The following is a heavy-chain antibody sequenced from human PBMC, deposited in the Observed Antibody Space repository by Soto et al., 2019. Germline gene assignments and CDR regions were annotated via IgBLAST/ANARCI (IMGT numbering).Heavy chain of an antibody. D-gene: IGHD1-20*01. V-gene: IGHV3-48*01. CDR1: GFTFSSYS. CDR2: ISSSSSTI. Sequence: EVQLVESGGGLVQPGGSLRLSCAASGFTFSSYSMNWVRQAPGKGLEWVSYISSSSSTIYYADSVKGRFTISRDNAKNSLYLQMNSLRAEDTAVYYCARDPYPITGGMDVWGQGTTVTVSS. CDR3: ARDPYPITGGMDV. J-gene: IGHJ6*02.